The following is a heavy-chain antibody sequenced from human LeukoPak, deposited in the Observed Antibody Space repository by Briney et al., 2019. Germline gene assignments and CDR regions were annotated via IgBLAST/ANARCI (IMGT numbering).Heavy chain of an antibody. V-gene: IGHV3-9*01. J-gene: IGHJ4*02. D-gene: IGHD6-13*01. Sequence: PGGSLRLSCAASGFTFDDYAMHWVRQAPGKGLEWVSGISWNSGSIGYADSVKGRFTISRDNAKNSLYLQMNSLRAEDTAVYYCARDSLQLYSSSWCEIDYWGQGTLVTVSS. CDR1: GFTFDDYA. CDR2: ISWNSGSI. CDR3: ARDSLQLYSSSWCEIDY.